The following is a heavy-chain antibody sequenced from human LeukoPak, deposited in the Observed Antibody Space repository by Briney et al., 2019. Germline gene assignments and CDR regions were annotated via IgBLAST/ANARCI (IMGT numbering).Heavy chain of an antibody. V-gene: IGHV3-7*01. CDR3: AKDAPRSSGWFFFDY. D-gene: IGHD6-19*01. J-gene: IGHJ4*02. CDR1: GFTFSTYW. Sequence: GGSLGLSCAASGFTFSTYWMTWVRQAPGKGLEWVANIKQDGSEKYYVDSVKGRFTISRDNAKNSLYLQMNSLRAEDTAVYYCAKDAPRSSGWFFFDYWGQGILVTVSS. CDR2: IKQDGSEK.